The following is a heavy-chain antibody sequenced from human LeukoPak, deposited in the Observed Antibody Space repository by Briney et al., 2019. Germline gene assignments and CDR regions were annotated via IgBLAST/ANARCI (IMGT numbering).Heavy chain of an antibody. CDR3: ARDLVVTDY. Sequence: GGSLRLSCAASGFTFSSYSMNWVRQAPGKGLEWVSYISSSSSTIYYADSVKGRFTISRDNAKNSLYLQMNSLRAEDTAVYYCARDLVVTDYWGQGTLVTVPS. J-gene: IGHJ4*02. V-gene: IGHV3-48*01. D-gene: IGHD3-22*01. CDR2: ISSSSSTI. CDR1: GFTFSSYS.